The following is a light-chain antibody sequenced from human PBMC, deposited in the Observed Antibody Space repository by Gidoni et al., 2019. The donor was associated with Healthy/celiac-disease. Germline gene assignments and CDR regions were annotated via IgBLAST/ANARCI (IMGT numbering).Light chain of an antibody. Sequence: NFMLTQPHSVSESPGKTVTISCTRSSGSIASNYGQGYQQRPGTAPTTVIYEDNHRPSGVPDRFSGSIDSSSNSASLTISGLKTEDEADYYCQSYDSSNPYWVFGGGTKLTVL. V-gene: IGLV6-57*04. J-gene: IGLJ3*02. CDR3: QSYDSSNPYWV. CDR2: EDN. CDR1: SGSIASNY.